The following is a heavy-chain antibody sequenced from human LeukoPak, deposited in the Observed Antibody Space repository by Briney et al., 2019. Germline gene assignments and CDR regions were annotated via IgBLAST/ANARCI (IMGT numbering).Heavy chain of an antibody. V-gene: IGHV3-23*01. CDR2: ISASGANR. J-gene: IGHJ4*02. CDR3: AKLQSVVIPAAMLGFDY. CDR1: GFTFNRYG. Sequence: GGTLRLSCAASGFTFNRYGMSWVRQAPGKGLEWVSGISASGANRYYADSVKGRFTISRDNSRDTLSVQINSLRAEDTAVYYCAKLQSVVIPAAMLGFDYWGQGILVTVSS. D-gene: IGHD2-2*01.